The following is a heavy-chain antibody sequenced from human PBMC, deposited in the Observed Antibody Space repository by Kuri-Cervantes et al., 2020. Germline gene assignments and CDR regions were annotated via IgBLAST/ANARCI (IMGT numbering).Heavy chain of an antibody. CDR2: MNGDGSST. Sequence: GGSLRLSCAASGFTFSSYALFWVRQAPGKGLEWVSGMNGDGSSTSYADSVKGRFTISRDNAKNMLYLQMNSLRADDTAVYYCARLSSNAGKDHWGPGALVTVSS. D-gene: IGHD2-2*01. CDR1: GFTFSSYA. J-gene: IGHJ4*02. V-gene: IGHV3-23*01. CDR3: ARLSSNAGKDH.